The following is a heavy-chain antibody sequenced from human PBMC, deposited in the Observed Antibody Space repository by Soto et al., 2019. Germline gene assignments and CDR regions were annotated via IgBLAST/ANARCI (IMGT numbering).Heavy chain of an antibody. J-gene: IGHJ5*01. V-gene: IGHV1-69*01. Sequence: QVQLVQSGAEVKKPGSSVKVSCKASGGVFSNYAINWVRQAPGQGLEWMGGIIPVFGTADYPQKFQGRVTITADDSTTTAYMELTSLKTEDTAVYFCARDRWGSYSFDSWGQGTLVTVAS. CDR3: ARDRWGSYSFDS. CDR2: IIPVFGTA. D-gene: IGHD1-26*01. CDR1: GGVFSNYA.